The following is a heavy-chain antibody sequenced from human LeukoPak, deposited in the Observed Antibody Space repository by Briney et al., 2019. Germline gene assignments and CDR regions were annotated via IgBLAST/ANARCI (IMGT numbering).Heavy chain of an antibody. J-gene: IGHJ4*02. CDR2: ISAYNGNT. CDR1: GYTFTSYG. CDR3: ARVGRGVLWFGELPYGLHFDY. Sequence: ASVKVSCKASGYTFTSYGISWVRQAPGQGLEWMGWISAYNGNTNYAQKLQGRVTMTPDTSTSTAYMELRSLRSDDAAVYYCARVGRGVLWFGELPYGLHFDYWGQGTPVTVSS. V-gene: IGHV1-18*01. D-gene: IGHD3-10*01.